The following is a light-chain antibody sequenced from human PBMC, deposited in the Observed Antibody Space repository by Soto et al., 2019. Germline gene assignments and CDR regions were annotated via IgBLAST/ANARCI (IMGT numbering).Light chain of an antibody. CDR1: NSDVGGYNF. V-gene: IGLV2-14*01. CDR2: DVS. CDR3: SSYTTISTYV. J-gene: IGLJ1*01. Sequence: QSVLPQPASVSGSPGQSITISCTGTNSDVGGYNFVSWYQQYPGKAPKLMIYDVSNRPSGVSNRFSGSKSGITASLTISGLQAEDEADYYCSSYTTISTYVFGTGTKVTVL.